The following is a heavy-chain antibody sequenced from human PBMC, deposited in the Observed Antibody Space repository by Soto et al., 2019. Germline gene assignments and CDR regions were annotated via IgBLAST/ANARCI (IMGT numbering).Heavy chain of an antibody. CDR1: SGSIGTTNW. V-gene: IGHV4-4*02. D-gene: IGHD2-8*01. CDR2: IFHSGNT. CDR3: ARRTWGMDV. J-gene: IGHJ6*02. Sequence: SETLSLTCAVSSGSIGTTNWWSWVRQTPGKGLEWIGEIFHSGNTYYNPSLASRVTISVDTSKNQFSLNLRSVTAADTAVYYWARRTWGMDVWGQGTTVTVSS.